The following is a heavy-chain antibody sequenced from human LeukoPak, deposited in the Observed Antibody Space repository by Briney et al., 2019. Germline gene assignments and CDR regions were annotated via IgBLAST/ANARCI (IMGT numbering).Heavy chain of an antibody. CDR3: ARDRGTVVTLEYFDY. V-gene: IGHV1-18*04. Sequence: GASVKVSCKASGYTFTTYYIHWVRQAPGQGLEWMGWISAYNGNTNYAQKLQGRVTMTTDTSTSTAYMELRSLRSDDTAVYYCARDRGTVVTLEYFDYWGQGTLVTVSS. CDR2: ISAYNGNT. J-gene: IGHJ4*02. CDR1: GYTFTTYY. D-gene: IGHD4-23*01.